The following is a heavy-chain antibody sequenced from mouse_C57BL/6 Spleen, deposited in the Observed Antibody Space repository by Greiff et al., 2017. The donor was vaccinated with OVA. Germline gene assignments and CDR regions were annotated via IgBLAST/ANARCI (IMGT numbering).Heavy chain of an antibody. V-gene: IGHV1-82*01. D-gene: IGHD3-2*02. CDR1: GYAFSSSW. CDR3: ARSQTAQAIDY. Sequence: VQLQQSGPELVKPGASVKISCKASGYAFSSSWMNWVKQRPGNGLEWIGRIYPGDGDTNYNGKFKGKATLTADKSASTAYMQLSSLTSEDSAVYFCARSQTAQAIDYWGQGTTLTVSS. CDR2: IYPGDGDT. J-gene: IGHJ2*01.